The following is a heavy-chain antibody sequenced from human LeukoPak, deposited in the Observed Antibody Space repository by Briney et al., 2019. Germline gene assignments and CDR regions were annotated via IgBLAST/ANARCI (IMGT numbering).Heavy chain of an antibody. CDR1: GFTFSIYG. Sequence: PGGSLRLSCAASGFTFSIYGMHWVRQAPGKGLEWVAFIRYDGSNKYYADSVKGRFTISRDNSKNTLYLQMNSLRAEDTAVYYCAKDYFLRITMIVVVMPHYWGQGTLVTVSS. CDR3: AKDYFLRITMIVVVMPHY. V-gene: IGHV3-30*02. CDR2: IRYDGSNK. D-gene: IGHD3-22*01. J-gene: IGHJ4*02.